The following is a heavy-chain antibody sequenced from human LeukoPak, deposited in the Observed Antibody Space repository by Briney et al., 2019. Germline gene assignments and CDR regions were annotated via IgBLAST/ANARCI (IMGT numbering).Heavy chain of an antibody. J-gene: IGHJ4*02. CDR3: AKESRSSGWYGPDY. V-gene: IGHV3-23*01. CDR1: GFTFSNYA. Sequence: GGSLRLSCAASGFTFSNYAMSWVRQAPGKGLEWVSGISGSGGSTHYADSVKGRLIISRDNSKNTLYLQMNSLRAEDTAVCYCAKESRSSGWYGPDYWGQGTLVTVSS. D-gene: IGHD6-19*01. CDR2: ISGSGGST.